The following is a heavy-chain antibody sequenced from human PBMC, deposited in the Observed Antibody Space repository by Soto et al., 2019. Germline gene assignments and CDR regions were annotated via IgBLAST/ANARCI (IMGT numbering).Heavy chain of an antibody. CDR3: AICTDKDYYYRDV. D-gene: IGHD2-8*01. V-gene: IGHV1-18*01. J-gene: IGHJ6*03. CDR2: ITAYNGNT. CDR1: GYTFTSYG. Sequence: QVQLVQSGAEVKKPGASVKVSCKDSGYTFTSYGISWVRHAPGQGLEWMGWITAYNGNTNYAQKLQGRGTMTTDTSTSTAYMELRRLRSDDTAVYYCAICTDKDYYYRDVWGKGTTVTVSS.